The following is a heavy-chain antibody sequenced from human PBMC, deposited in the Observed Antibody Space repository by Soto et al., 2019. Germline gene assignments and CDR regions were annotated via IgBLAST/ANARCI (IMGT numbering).Heavy chain of an antibody. CDR2: IAHSGRA. CDR1: GFSLQTSYS. CDR3: ARGRSFRLVGVSLDS. D-gene: IGHD3-16*02. J-gene: IGHJ4*02. Sequence: SETRSLTCGVYGFSLQTSYSWGWIRQPPGKGLEWIGLIAHSGRAISHPSCGSRATISLDTTNNAIALTLKSVTDADTAVYYCARGRSFRLVGVSLDSWGQGTLVTVSS. V-gene: IGHV4-38-2*01.